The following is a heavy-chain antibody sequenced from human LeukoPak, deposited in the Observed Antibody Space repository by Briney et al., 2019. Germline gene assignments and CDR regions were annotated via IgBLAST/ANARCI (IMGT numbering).Heavy chain of an antibody. CDR3: ARARGGGSYRGYYFDY. Sequence: SETLSLTCTVSGGSISSGSYYWSWIRQPAGKGLEWIGRIYTSGSTNHNPSLKSRVTISVDTSKNQFSLKLSSVTAADTAVYYCARARGGGSYRGYYFDYWGQGTLVTVSS. V-gene: IGHV4-61*02. J-gene: IGHJ4*02. CDR2: IYTSGST. CDR1: GGSISSGSYY. D-gene: IGHD1-26*01.